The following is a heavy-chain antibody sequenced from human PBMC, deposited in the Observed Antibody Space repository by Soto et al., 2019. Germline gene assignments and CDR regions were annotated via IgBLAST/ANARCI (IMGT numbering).Heavy chain of an antibody. CDR2: INPSGGST. Sequence: QVQLVQSGAEVKKPGASVKVSCKASGYTFTSYYMHWVRQAPGQGLEWMGIINPSGGSTSDAQKFQGRVTMTRDTSTSTVYMELSSLRSEDTAVYYCARDQPSGVLEWKRPRFDPWGQGTLVTVSS. CDR3: ARDQPSGVLEWKRPRFDP. D-gene: IGHD3-3*01. CDR1: GYTFTSYY. J-gene: IGHJ5*02. V-gene: IGHV1-46*01.